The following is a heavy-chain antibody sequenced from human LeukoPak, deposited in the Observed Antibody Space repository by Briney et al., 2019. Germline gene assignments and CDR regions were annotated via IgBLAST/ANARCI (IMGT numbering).Heavy chain of an antibody. J-gene: IGHJ5*02. CDR2: INSDGINT. D-gene: IGHD3-22*01. Sequence: GGSLRLSCAASGFTFSSYAMHWVRQAPGKGLVWVSRINSDGINTSYADSVKGRFTISRDNAKNTLDLQMNSLRAEDTAVYYCARDLGQYYDTSDNWFDPWGQGTLVTVSS. V-gene: IGHV3-74*01. CDR1: GFTFSSYA. CDR3: ARDLGQYYDTSDNWFDP.